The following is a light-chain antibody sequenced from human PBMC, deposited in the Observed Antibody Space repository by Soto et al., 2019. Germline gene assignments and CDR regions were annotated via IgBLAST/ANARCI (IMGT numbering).Light chain of an antibody. V-gene: IGLV1-47*01. CDR1: SSKNGSRY. Sequence: QSLLTPPPSTSGTPRQRVTLSCSGSSSKNGSRYVYWYQVVPGTAPKLLIYWNDQRPFGVPDRFSGSKSGTSASLAISGFRSEDEADYYCGAWDDRLSGYFFGSGTKVTVL. J-gene: IGLJ1*01. CDR3: GAWDDRLSGYF. CDR2: WND.